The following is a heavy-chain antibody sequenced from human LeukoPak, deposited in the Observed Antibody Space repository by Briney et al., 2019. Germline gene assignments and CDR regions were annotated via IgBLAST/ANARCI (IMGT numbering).Heavy chain of an antibody. CDR3: TTDPITIGDGYNLGVYY. D-gene: IGHD5-24*01. J-gene: IGHJ4*02. Sequence: GGSLRLSCAASGFTFSNAWMSWVRQAPGKGLEWVGRIKSKTDGGTTDYAAPVKGRFTISRDDSKNTLYLQMNGLKTGDTAVYYCTTDPITIGDGYNLGVYYWGQRTLVTVSS. V-gene: IGHV3-15*01. CDR1: GFTFSNAW. CDR2: IKSKTDGGTT.